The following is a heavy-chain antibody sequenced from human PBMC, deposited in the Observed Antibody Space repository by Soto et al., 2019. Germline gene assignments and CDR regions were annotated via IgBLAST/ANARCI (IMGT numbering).Heavy chain of an antibody. V-gene: IGHV3-23*01. CDR1: GFTFSSYA. CDR2: ISGSGGTT. D-gene: IGHD3-22*01. J-gene: IGHJ5*02. CDR3: AKDFVGSIPDYYDA. Sequence: PGGSLRLSCAASGFTFSSYAMTWVRQAPGKGLEWVSSISGSGGTTYYTNSVKGRFTISRDNSKNTLYLQMNTLGADDTAVYYCAKDFVGSIPDYYDAWGRGTLVTVSS.